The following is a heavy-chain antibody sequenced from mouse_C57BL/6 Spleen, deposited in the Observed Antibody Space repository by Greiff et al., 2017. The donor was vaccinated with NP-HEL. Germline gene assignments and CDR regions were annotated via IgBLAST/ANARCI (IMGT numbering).Heavy chain of an antibody. V-gene: IGHV1-61*01. D-gene: IGHD1-1*01. CDR2: IYPSDSET. CDR3: ARKIGFDYYGSSPYYFDD. J-gene: IGHJ2*01. CDR1: GYTFTSYW. Sequence: QVQLQQPGAELVRPGSSVKLSCKASGYTFTSYWMDWVKQRPGQGLEWIGNIYPSDSETHYNQKFKDKATLTVDQSSSTAYMQLSSLTSEDSAVYYCARKIGFDYYGSSPYYFDDWGQGTTLTVAS.